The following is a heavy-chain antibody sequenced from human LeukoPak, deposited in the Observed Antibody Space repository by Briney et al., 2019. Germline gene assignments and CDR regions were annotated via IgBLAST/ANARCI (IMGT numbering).Heavy chain of an antibody. V-gene: IGHV4-59*01. J-gene: IGHJ5*02. CDR2: IYYSGST. D-gene: IGHD3-10*01. Sequence: SETLSLTCTVSGGSISSYYWSWIRQPPGKGLEWIGYIYYSGSTNYNPSLKSRVTISVDTSKNQFSLKLSSVTAADTAVYCCATTRMVRGVIGAWFDPWGQGTLVTVSS. CDR3: ATTRMVRGVIGAWFDP. CDR1: GGSISSYY.